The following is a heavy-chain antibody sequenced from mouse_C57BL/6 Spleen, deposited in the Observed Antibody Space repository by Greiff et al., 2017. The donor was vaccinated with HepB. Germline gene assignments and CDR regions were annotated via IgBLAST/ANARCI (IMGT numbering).Heavy chain of an antibody. CDR2: IDPENGDT. CDR3: TPTVVATRTWFAY. Sequence: EVQLQQSGAELVRPGASVKLSCTASGFNIKDDYMHWVKQRPEQGLEWIGWIDPENGDTEYASKFQGKATITADTSSNTAYLQRSSLTSEDTAVYYCTPTVVATRTWFAYWGQGTLVTVSA. V-gene: IGHV14-4*01. CDR1: GFNIKDDY. D-gene: IGHD1-1*01. J-gene: IGHJ3*01.